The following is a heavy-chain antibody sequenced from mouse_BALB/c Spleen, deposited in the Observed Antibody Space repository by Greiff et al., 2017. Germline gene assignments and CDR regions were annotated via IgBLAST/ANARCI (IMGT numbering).Heavy chain of an antibody. CDR1: GYTFTSYW. CDR2: IYPGSGST. V-gene: IGHV1S22*01. Sequence: LKQPGSELVRPGASVKLSCKASGYTFTSYWMHWVKQRPGQGLEWIGNIYPGSGSTNYDEKFKSKGTLTVDTSSSTAYMHLSSLTSEDSAVYSCTRYYRYYVDYGGEGTALTVAA. D-gene: IGHD2-14*01. J-gene: IGHJ2*01. CDR3: TRYYRYYVDY.